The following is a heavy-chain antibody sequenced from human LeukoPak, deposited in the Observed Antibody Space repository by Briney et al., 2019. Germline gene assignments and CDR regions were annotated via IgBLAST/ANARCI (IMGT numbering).Heavy chain of an antibody. CDR3: AREREKKNEIVVVPAAVDY. D-gene: IGHD2-2*01. J-gene: IGHJ4*02. Sequence: GSLRLSCAASGFTFSNSWMNWVRQAPGKGLEWVANIKHDGSEKYYVDSVKGRFTISRDNAKNSLYLQMNSLRAEDTAVYYCAREREKKNEIVVVPAAVDYWGQGTLVTVSS. V-gene: IGHV3-7*01. CDR1: GFTFSNSW. CDR2: IKHDGSEK.